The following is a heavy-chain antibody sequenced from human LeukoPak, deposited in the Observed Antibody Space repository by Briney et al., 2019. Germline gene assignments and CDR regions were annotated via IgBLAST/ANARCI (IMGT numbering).Heavy chain of an antibody. D-gene: IGHD3-10*01. V-gene: IGHV5-51*01. CDR3: ARGSANANWYFDL. CDR2: IYPGDSDT. CDR1: GYSFTSYW. J-gene: IGHJ2*01. Sequence: GESLKISGKGSGYSFTSYWIGWVRQMPGKGLEWMGIIYPGDSDTRYSPSFQGQVTISADKSISTAYLQWSSLKASDTSMYYCARGSANANWYFDLWGRGTLVTVSS.